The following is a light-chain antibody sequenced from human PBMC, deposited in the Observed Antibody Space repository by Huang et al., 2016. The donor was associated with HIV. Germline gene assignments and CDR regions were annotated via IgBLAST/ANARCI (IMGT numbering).Light chain of an antibody. CDR3: QQRYSTTPIT. CDR2: AAS. CDR1: QNVNTY. J-gene: IGKJ5*01. Sequence: DIQMTQSPPSLSAFVGDSVTITCLASQNVNTYLNWFQQKPGQAPRLLIFAASRLRSGVPSMFSGSASGTEFTLTISSLQVEDFATYYCQQRYSTTPITFGQGTRLDIK. V-gene: IGKV1-39*01.